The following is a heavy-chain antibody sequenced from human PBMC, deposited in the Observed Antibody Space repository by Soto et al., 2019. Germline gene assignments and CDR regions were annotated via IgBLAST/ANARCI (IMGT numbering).Heavy chain of an antibody. CDR3: ARDHEIASSGWYFDY. D-gene: IGHD6-19*01. Sequence: PGGSLRLSCAASGFTFSSYGMHWVRQAPGKGLEWVAVIWYDGSNKYYADSVKGRFTISRDNSKNTLYLQMNSLRAEDTAVYYCARDHEIASSGWYFDYWGQGTLVTVSS. CDR2: IWYDGSNK. J-gene: IGHJ4*02. V-gene: IGHV3-33*01. CDR1: GFTFSSYG.